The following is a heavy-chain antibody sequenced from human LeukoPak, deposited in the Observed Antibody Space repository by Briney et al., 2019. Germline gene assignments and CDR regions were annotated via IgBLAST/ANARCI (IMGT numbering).Heavy chain of an antibody. CDR3: AKEATVTTQYHFYGMDL. CDR1: GFIFSSYD. V-gene: IGHV3-23*01. Sequence: GGSLRLSCAASGFIFSSYDVSWVRQAPGKGLEWVSGSSGSGGKTYYADSVKGRFTISRDNSKNTLYLQMNSLRAEDTAVYYCAKEATVTTQYHFYGMDLWGQGTTVTVSS. J-gene: IGHJ6*02. D-gene: IGHD4-17*01. CDR2: SSGSGGKT.